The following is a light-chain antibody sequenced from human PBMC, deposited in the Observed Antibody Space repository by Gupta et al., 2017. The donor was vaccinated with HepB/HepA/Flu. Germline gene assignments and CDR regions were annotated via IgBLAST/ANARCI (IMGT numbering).Light chain of an antibody. CDR2: GGS. J-gene: IGKJ2*01. CDR3: QQVDILPYT. CDR1: QDIKKN. V-gene: IGKV1-33*01. Sequence: DILLTQSPSSLSASVGDRVTITCQASQDIKKNLNWFQQKPGKAPTLLIFGGSKLHTGVPSRFSGSGSATDFILTINGLQPEDVANYYCQQVDILPYTFGQGTKLVI.